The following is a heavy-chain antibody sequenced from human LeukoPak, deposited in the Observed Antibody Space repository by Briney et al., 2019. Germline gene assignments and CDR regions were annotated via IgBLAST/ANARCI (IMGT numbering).Heavy chain of an antibody. CDR1: GYTFTSYD. Sequence: ASVKVSCKASGYTFTSYDINRVRQATGQGLEWMGWMNPNSGNTGYAQKFQGRVTMTRNTSISTAYMELSSLRSEDTAVYYCARGRGGPYYYGSGDHPVYFDYWGQGTLVTVSS. CDR3: ARGRGGPYYYGSGDHPVYFDY. CDR2: MNPNSGNT. D-gene: IGHD3-10*01. J-gene: IGHJ4*02. V-gene: IGHV1-8*01.